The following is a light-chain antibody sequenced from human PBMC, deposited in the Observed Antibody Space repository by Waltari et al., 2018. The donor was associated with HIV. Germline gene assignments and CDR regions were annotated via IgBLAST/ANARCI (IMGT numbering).Light chain of an antibody. V-gene: IGLV3-1*01. CDR1: RLGDEY. CDR2: QDT. Sequence: SYELTQPPSVSVSPGQTASITCPGARLGDEYVSWYQQKPGQSPVLVIYQDTKRPSGIPERFSGSDSGNTVTLTISGTQAMDEADYYCQAWDSNTAVFGGGTKLTVL. CDR3: QAWDSNTAV. J-gene: IGLJ2*01.